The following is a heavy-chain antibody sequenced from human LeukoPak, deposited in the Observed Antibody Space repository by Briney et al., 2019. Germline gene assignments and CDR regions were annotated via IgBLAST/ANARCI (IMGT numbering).Heavy chain of an antibody. CDR3: ARGAYDYDAFDI. D-gene: IGHD4-11*01. CDR2: LNPNYRDT. Sequence: ASVKVSCKNPGYSIAGYYIHWVRQAPGQGLEWMGRLNPNYRDTNFAQRFQGRVTMTRDTSITTAFMELNNLRSDDTAFYYCARGAYDYDAFDIWGQGTLVTVSS. J-gene: IGHJ3*02. V-gene: IGHV1-2*06. CDR1: GYSIAGYY.